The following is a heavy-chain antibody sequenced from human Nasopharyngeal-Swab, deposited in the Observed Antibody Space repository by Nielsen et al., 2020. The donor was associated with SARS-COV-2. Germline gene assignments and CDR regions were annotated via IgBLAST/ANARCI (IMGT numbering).Heavy chain of an antibody. J-gene: IGHJ4*02. V-gene: IGHV4-59*01. CDR2: IYYSGST. CDR3: ARGGGYSYGYWDY. D-gene: IGHD5-18*01. Sequence: WIRQPPGKGLEWIGYIYYSGSTNYNPFLKSRVTISVDTSKNQFSLKLSSVTAADTAVYYCARGGGYSYGYWDYWGQGTLVTVSS.